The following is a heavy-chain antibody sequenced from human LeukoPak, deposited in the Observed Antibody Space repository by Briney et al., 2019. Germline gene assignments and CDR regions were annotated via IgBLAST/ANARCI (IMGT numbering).Heavy chain of an antibody. CDR1: GGSVSSGSYY. CDR3: AREVYDSSTGYYKVFDY. D-gene: IGHD3-9*01. J-gene: IGHJ4*02. Sequence: SETLSLTCTVSGGSVSSGSYYWSWLRQPPGKGLEWIGYIYHNGNTYYNPSLKRRVAMSLGTSKNQFSLKLTSVTAADTAVYFCAREVYDSSTGYYKVFDYWGQGTLVSVSS. CDR2: IYHNGNT. V-gene: IGHV4-30-4*08.